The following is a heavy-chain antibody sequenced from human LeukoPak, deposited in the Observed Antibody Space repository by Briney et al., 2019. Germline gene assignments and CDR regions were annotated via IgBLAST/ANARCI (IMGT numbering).Heavy chain of an antibody. V-gene: IGHV3-23*01. CDR2: ISGSGGST. D-gene: IGHD3-10*01. J-gene: IGHJ4*02. Sequence: GSLLLSCAASGFTFISYAMSWVRHAPGKGLEWVSSISGSGGSTYYADSVKGRFTISRENSKKTLYLQKNSLRAEDTAVYYCAKEETMVRGVIKGGYFDYWGQGTLVTVSS. CDR3: AKEETMVRGVIKGGYFDY. CDR1: GFTFISYA.